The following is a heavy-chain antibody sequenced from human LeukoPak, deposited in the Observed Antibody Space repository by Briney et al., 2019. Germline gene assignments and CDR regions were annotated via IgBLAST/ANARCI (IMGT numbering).Heavy chain of an antibody. J-gene: IGHJ6*03. D-gene: IGHD3-9*01. Sequence: GGSLRLSXAASGFTFSSYWMSWVRQAPGKGLEWVANIKQDGSEKYYVDSVKGRFTISRDNAKNSLYLQMNRLRAEDTAVYYCARKGWLQYYYYYMDVWGKGTTVTVSS. CDR3: ARKGWLQYYYYYMDV. CDR1: GFTFSSYW. CDR2: IKQDGSEK. V-gene: IGHV3-7*01.